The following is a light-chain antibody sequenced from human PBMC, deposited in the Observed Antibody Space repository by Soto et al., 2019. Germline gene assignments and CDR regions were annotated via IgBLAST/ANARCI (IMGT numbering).Light chain of an antibody. Sequence: DLQMTQSPSTLSASVGDRVTITCRASQSISSWLAWYQQKPGKAPKLLIYDASSLESGVPSRFSSSGSGTEFTLTISSLQPDDFATYYCQQYNSYSLSFGGGTKVEIK. CDR2: DAS. V-gene: IGKV1-5*01. J-gene: IGKJ4*01. CDR3: QQYNSYSLS. CDR1: QSISSW.